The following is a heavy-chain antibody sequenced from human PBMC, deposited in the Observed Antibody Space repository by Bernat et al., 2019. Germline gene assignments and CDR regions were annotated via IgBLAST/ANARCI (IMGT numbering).Heavy chain of an antibody. CDR1: GITFSSYE. CDR2: ISSSGNTI. Sequence: EVQLVESGGGLVQPGGSLRLSCAASGITFSSYEMNWVRQAPGKGLEWVSYISSSGNTIYYADSVKGRFTISRDNAKNALYLQMNSLRAEDTAVYYCASDAFDTWGQGIMAPVPS. V-gene: IGHV3-48*03. J-gene: IGHJ3*02. CDR3: ASDAFDT.